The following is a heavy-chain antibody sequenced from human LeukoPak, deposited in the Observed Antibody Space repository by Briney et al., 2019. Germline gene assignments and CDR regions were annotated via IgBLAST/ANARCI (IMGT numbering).Heavy chain of an antibody. CDR1: GGTFSSYA. CDR2: IIPIFGTA. Sequence: SVKVSCKASGGTFSSYAISWVQQAPGQGLEWMGGIIPIFGTANYAQKFQGRVTITADESTSTAYMELSSLRSEDTAVYYCAREDGYNSPFDYWGQGTLVTVSS. J-gene: IGHJ4*02. CDR3: AREDGYNSPFDY. D-gene: IGHD5-24*01. V-gene: IGHV1-69*13.